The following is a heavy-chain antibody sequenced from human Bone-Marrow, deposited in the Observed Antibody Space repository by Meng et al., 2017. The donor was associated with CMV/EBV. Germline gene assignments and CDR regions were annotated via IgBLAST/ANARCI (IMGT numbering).Heavy chain of an antibody. CDR3: ARVDWSGYPGGFFDY. V-gene: IGHV1-2*02. D-gene: IGHD3-3*01. J-gene: IGHJ4*02. CDR1: GYTFTGYY. CDR2: INPNSGGT. Sequence: VQLVQSGAEVKKPGASVKVSCQASGYTFTGYYMHWVRQAPGQGLEWMGWINPNSGGTNYAQKFQGRVTMTRDTSISTAYMELSRLRAEDTAVYYCARVDWSGYPGGFFDYWGQGTLVTVSS.